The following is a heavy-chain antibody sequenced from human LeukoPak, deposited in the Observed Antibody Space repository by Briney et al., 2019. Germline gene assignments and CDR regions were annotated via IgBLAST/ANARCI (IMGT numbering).Heavy chain of an antibody. D-gene: IGHD3-16*02. CDR3: ARGPGNDYVWGSYRFNRYFDY. CDR2: IYYSGST. Sequence: SETLSLTCTVSGGSISSSSYYWGWIRQPPGKGLEWIGSIYYSGSTNYNPSLKSRVTISVDTSKNQFSLKLSSVTAADTAVYYCARGPGNDYVWGSYRFNRYFDYWGQGTLVTVSS. J-gene: IGHJ4*02. CDR1: GGSISSSSYY. V-gene: IGHV4-39*07.